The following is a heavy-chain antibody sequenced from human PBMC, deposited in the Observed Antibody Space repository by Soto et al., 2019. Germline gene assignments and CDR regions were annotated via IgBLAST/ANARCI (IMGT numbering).Heavy chain of an antibody. V-gene: IGHV6-1*01. CDR2: TYYRSKWYN. J-gene: IGHJ6*02. CDR3: VRVFSLTMVRGVTRIYYYYGMDV. CDR1: GDSVSSNSAA. Sequence: SQTLSLTCAISGDSVSSNSAAWNWIRQSPSRGLEWLGRTYYRSKWYNDYAVSVKSRITINPDTSKNQFSLQLNSVTPEDTAVYYCVRVFSLTMVRGVTRIYYYYGMDVWGQGTTVTVSS. D-gene: IGHD3-10*01.